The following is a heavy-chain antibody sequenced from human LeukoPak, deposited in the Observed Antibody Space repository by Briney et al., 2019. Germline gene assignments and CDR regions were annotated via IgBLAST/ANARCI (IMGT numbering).Heavy chain of an antibody. Sequence: PSETLSLTCTVSGGSISSYYWSWLRQPPGKGLEWIGYIYYSGSTNYNPSLKSRVTISVDTSKSQFSLKLSSVTAADTAVYYCASIRAGAFDIWGQGTMVTVSS. CDR1: GGSISSYY. V-gene: IGHV4-59*01. CDR3: ASIRAGAFDI. CDR2: IYYSGST. J-gene: IGHJ3*02.